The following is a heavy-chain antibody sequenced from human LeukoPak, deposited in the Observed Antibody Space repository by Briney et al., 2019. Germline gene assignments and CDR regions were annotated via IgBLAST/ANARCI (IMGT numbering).Heavy chain of an antibody. CDR3: AKEGTKWGQSIAVAGTNWFDP. Sequence: PGGSLRLSCAASGFTFSSYGMHWVRQAPGKGLEWVAVISYDGSNKYYADSVKGRFTISRDNSKNTLYLQMNSLRAEDTAVYYCAKEGTKWGQSIAVAGTNWFDPWGQGTLVTVSS. CDR2: ISYDGSNK. J-gene: IGHJ5*02. V-gene: IGHV3-30*12. CDR1: GFTFSSYG. D-gene: IGHD6-19*01.